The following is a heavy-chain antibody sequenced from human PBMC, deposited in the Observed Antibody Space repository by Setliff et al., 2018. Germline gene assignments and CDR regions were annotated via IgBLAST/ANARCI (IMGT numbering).Heavy chain of an antibody. V-gene: IGHV4-38-2*02. CDR1: GYSISSGYY. J-gene: IGHJ4*02. Sequence: SETLSLTCTVSGYSISSGYYWGWIRQPPGKGLEWIGSIYHSGSTNYNPSLKSRVTISVDKSKNQFSLKLSSVTAADTAVYYCARRATYNEYYFDYWGQGTLVTVSS. CDR2: IYHSGST. D-gene: IGHD1-1*01. CDR3: ARRATYNEYYFDY.